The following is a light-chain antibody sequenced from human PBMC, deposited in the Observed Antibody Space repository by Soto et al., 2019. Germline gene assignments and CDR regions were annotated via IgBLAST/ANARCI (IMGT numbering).Light chain of an antibody. CDR3: AAWDDTLNGWL. V-gene: IGLV2-14*01. CDR2: EVS. Sequence: QSVLTQPASVSGSPGQSITISCTGTSSDVGGYNYVSWYQQHPGKAPKLMIYEVSNRPSGVPDRISGSKSGTSASLAISGLQSEDDADYYCAAWDDTLNGWLFGGGTKLTVL. J-gene: IGLJ3*02. CDR1: SSDVGGYNY.